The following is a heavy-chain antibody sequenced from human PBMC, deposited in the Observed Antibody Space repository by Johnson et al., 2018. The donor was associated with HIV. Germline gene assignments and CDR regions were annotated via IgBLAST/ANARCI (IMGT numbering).Heavy chain of an antibody. V-gene: IGHV3-20*04. CDR2: ITWNGGST. CDR1: GFTFDDYG. Sequence: LQLVESGGGVVRPGGSLRLSCAASGFTFDDYGMSWVRQAPGKGLEWVSGITWNGGSTGYAASVTGRVTISRYNAKNYLYLQMNSLRAEDTALYYCQGDSGSYHGNDAFDIWGQGTMVTVSS. CDR3: QGDSGSYHGNDAFDI. D-gene: IGHD1-26*01. J-gene: IGHJ3*02.